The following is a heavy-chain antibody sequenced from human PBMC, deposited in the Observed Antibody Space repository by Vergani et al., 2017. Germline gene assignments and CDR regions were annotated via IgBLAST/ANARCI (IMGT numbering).Heavy chain of an antibody. V-gene: IGHV1-2*02. J-gene: IGHJ4*02. CDR2: INPNSGGT. CDR3: ATDLGLWFRNGGFDY. CDR1: GYTFTGYY. Sequence: QVQLVQSGAEVKKPGASVKVSCKASGYTFTGYYMHWVRQAPGQGLEWMGWINPNSGGTNYAQKFQGRVTMTRNTSISTAYMELSSLRSEDTAVYYCATDLGLWFRNGGFDYWGQGTLVTVSS. D-gene: IGHD5-18*01.